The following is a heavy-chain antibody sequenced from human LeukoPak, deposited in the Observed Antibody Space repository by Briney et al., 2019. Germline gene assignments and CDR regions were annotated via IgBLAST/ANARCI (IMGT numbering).Heavy chain of an antibody. V-gene: IGHV1-69*04. CDR1: GGTFISYA. CDR2: IIPILGIA. J-gene: IGHJ4*02. Sequence: SVKVSCKASGGTFISYAISWVRQAPGQGLEWMGRIIPILGIANYAQKFQVRLTITAHKSTSTAYMELSSLRSEDTAVYYCARGTYDSSGYLRWWGQGTLVTVSS. CDR3: ARGTYDSSGYLRW. D-gene: IGHD3-22*01.